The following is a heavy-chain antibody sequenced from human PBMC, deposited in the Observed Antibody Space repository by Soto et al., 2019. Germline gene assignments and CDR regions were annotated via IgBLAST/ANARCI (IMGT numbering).Heavy chain of an antibody. J-gene: IGHJ3*02. V-gene: IGHV1-69*04. D-gene: IGHD6-13*01. CDR3: ARDRSSSSRQAFDI. Sequence: SVKVSCKASGGTLSSYTISWVRQAPGQGLEWMGRIIPILGIANYAQKFQGRVTITADKSTSTAYMELSSLRSEDTAVYYCARDRSSSSRQAFDIWGQGTMVTVSS. CDR1: GGTLSSYT. CDR2: IIPILGIA.